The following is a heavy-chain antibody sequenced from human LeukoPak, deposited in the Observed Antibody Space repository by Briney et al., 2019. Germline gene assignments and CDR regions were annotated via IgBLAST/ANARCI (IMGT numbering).Heavy chain of an antibody. CDR3: AKGPYGSGTYYIDY. J-gene: IGHJ4*02. D-gene: IGHD3-10*01. CDR1: GFTFSTYA. V-gene: IGHV3-23*01. Sequence: QSGGSLRLSCAASGFTFSTYAMTWVRQAPGRGLEWVSSISGGGGGTYYADSVKGWFTISRDNSKNTLYLQMNSLRAEDTAVYYCAKGPYGSGTYYIDYWGQGTLVTVSS. CDR2: ISGGGGGT.